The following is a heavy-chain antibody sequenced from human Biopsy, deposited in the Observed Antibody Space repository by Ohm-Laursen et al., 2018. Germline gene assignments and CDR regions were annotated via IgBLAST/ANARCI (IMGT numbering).Heavy chain of an antibody. CDR3: ARNKPGSSSGSDFDY. J-gene: IGHJ4*02. CDR2: IYSGDRP. V-gene: IGHV3-53*01. CDR1: GFTVSSNY. Sequence: LSLTCAASGFTVSSNYVSWARQAPGMGLEWVSVIYSGDRPYYRESVRGRFTISRDNSKNTLYLQMDSLRADDTAVYYCARNKPGSSSGSDFDYWGQGTLVTVSS. D-gene: IGHD6-6*01.